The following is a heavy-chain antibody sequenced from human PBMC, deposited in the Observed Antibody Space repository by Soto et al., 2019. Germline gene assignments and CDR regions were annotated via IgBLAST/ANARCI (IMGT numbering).Heavy chain of an antibody. D-gene: IGHD6-13*01. V-gene: IGHV1-3*01. CDR1: GYSFMTYA. CDR2: INAGNGDT. CDR3: ARDFLGSSSWTGGLGALDI. Sequence: QVQIVQSGAEVKKPGASVRVSCRASGYSFMTYAIHWLRQAPGHRLEWVGWINAGNGDTKYSQNFQGRVTITRDTSASAAYMELNSLRSKDTAVYYCARDFLGSSSWTGGLGALDIWGQGTMVTVSS. J-gene: IGHJ3*02.